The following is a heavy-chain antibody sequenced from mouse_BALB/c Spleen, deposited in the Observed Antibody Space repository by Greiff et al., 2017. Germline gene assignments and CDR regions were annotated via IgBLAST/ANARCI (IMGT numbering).Heavy chain of an antibody. CDR2: INSNGGST. CDR1: GFTFSSYG. J-gene: IGHJ2*01. Sequence: EVKVVESGGGLVQPGGSLKLSCAASGFTFSSYGMSWVRQTPDKRLELVATINSNGGSTYYPDSVKGRFTISRDNAKNTLYLQMSSLKSEDTAMYYCARDLPDYWGQGTTLTVSS. CDR3: ARDLPDY. V-gene: IGHV5-6-3*01.